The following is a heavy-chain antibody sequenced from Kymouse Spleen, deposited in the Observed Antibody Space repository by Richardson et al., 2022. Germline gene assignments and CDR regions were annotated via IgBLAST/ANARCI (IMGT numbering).Heavy chain of an antibody. CDR1: GGSISSSNW. D-gene: IGHD3-10*01. J-gene: IGHJ6*02. Sequence: QVQLQESGPGLVKPSGTLSLTCAVSGGSISSSNWWSWVRQPPGKGLEWIGEIYHSGSTNYNPSLKSRVTISVDKSKNQFSLKLSSVTAADTAVYYCARQGLLLWFGEPSRYYGMDVWGQGTTVTVSS. V-gene: IGHV4-4*02. CDR2: IYHSGST. CDR3: ARQGLLLWFGEPSRYYGMDV.